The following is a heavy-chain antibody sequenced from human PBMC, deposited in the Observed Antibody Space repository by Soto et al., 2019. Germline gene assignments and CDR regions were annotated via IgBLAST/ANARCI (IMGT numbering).Heavy chain of an antibody. CDR3: ARVIAVAGTYYYGMDV. Sequence: QVQLVQSGAEVKKPGSSVKVSCKASGGTFSSYAISWVRQAPGQGLEWMGGIIPIFGTAKYAQKFQGRVTITADKSTSTAYMELSSLRSEDTAVYYCARVIAVAGTYYYGMDVWGQGTTVTVSS. J-gene: IGHJ6*02. CDR2: IIPIFGTA. CDR1: GGTFSSYA. V-gene: IGHV1-69*06. D-gene: IGHD6-19*01.